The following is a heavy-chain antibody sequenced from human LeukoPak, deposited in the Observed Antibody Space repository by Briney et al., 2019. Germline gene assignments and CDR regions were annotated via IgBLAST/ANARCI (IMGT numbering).Heavy chain of an antibody. J-gene: IGHJ5*02. Sequence: GGSLRLSCVASGFSFTTYSMHWVRQAPGKGLEWVSYISIDSTTIYYAASAKGRFTISRDNVKNSLYLQMNSLTAEDTAMYYCARDVGYRSWFDPWGQGTLVTVSS. CDR2: ISIDSTTI. D-gene: IGHD5-18*01. CDR1: GFSFTTYS. V-gene: IGHV3-48*01. CDR3: ARDVGYRSWFDP.